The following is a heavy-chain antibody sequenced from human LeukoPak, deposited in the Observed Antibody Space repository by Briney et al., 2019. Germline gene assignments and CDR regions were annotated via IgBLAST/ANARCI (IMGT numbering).Heavy chain of an antibody. CDR1: GFSFSTYA. J-gene: IGHJ4*02. CDR2: LNGRGINT. V-gene: IGHV3-23*01. CDR3: AKGRATFGVDANDY. D-gene: IGHD3-3*01. Sequence: PGGSLRLSCAASGFSFSTYAMAWVRQAPGKGLEWVSALNGRGINTYYAGSVKGRFTISRDNSKNTLYLQMNSLRAEDTAVYYCAKGRATFGVDANDYWGQGTLVTVSS.